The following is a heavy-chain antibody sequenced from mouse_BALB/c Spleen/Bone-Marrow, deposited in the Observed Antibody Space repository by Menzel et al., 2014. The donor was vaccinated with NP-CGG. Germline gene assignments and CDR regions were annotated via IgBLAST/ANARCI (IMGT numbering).Heavy chain of an antibody. J-gene: IGHJ4*01. V-gene: IGHV1S135*01. Sequence: VHVKQSGPELVKPGASVTVSCKASGYAFTNYNMYWVRQSHGKSLEWIGYIDPYNGGTSYNQNFKGKATLTVDKSSSTAYMHLNSLTSEDSAVFYCARDYGNPYYARDYWGQGTSVTVSS. CDR1: GYAFTNYN. D-gene: IGHD2-1*01. CDR2: IDPYNGGT. CDR3: ARDYGNPYYARDY.